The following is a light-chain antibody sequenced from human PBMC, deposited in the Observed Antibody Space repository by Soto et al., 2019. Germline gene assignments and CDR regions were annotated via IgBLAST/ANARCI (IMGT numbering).Light chain of an antibody. CDR2: DAY. J-gene: IGKJ1*01. CDR3: QQYGSSGT. CDR1: QSFRGL. V-gene: IGKV3-20*01. Sequence: EIVLTQSPDTLSVSPGDRVTLSCRASQSFRGLLAWYQQKPGQAPRLLIYDAYNRATGIPPRFSGSGSGTDFTLTISRLEPEDFAVYYCQQYGSSGTFGQGTTVDIK.